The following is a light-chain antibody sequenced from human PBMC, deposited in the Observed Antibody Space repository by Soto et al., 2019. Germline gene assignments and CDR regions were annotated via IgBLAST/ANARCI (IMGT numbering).Light chain of an antibody. CDR1: QSVGTN. CDR3: QQYNNWPQT. V-gene: IGKV3-15*01. J-gene: IGKJ1*01. CDR2: GVS. Sequence: ERVMTQSPVTLSVSPGESVTLSCRASQSVGTNVAWYQQKPGQAPSLLIYGVSTRATGIPTRFSGSGSGRQFTLTISSLQSEDFAVYYCQQYNNWPQTFGQGTKVEIK.